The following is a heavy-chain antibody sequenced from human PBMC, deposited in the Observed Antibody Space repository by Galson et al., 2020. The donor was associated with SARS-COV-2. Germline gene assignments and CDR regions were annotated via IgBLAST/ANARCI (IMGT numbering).Heavy chain of an antibody. J-gene: IGHJ5*02. D-gene: IGHD6-19*01. V-gene: IGHV4-39*07. CDR3: ARDATSSGLYNWFDP. CDR1: GGSIRSSNYY. CDR2: VLNSGTT. Sequence: SETLSLTCTVSGGSIRSSNYYWGWIRQPPGKGLEWIGSVLNSGTTHYSPSLQSRVTISVDTSKTQFSLNLNSVTAADTAMYYCARDATSSGLYNWFDPWGQGTLVTVSS.